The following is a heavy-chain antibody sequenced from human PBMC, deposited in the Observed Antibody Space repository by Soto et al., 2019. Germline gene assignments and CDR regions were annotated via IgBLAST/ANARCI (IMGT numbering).Heavy chain of an antibody. J-gene: IGHJ3*02. V-gene: IGHV3-66*01. D-gene: IGHD3-10*01. CDR1: GFTVSSNY. CDR3: ARDQVTMVRGVIITKYRAFDI. CDR2: IYSGGST. Sequence: EVQLVESGGGLVQPGGSLRLSCAASGFTVSSNYMSWVRQAPGKGLEWVSVIYSGGSTYYADSVKGRFTISRDNSKHTLYLQMNSLRAEDTAVYYCARDQVTMVRGVIITKYRAFDIWGQGTMVTVSS.